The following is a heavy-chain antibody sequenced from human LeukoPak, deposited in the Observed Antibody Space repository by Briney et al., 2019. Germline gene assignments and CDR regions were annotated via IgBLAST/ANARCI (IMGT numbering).Heavy chain of an antibody. V-gene: IGHV3-23*01. CDR2: ISGSGGST. Sequence: PGGSLRLSCAASGFTFSSYAMSWVRQAPGKGLEWVSAISGSGGSTYYADSVKGRFTISRDNSKNTLYLQMNSLRAEDTAVYYCAKVTAPNYYDSSGYFDYWGQGTLVTVSS. CDR3: AKVTAPNYYDSSGYFDY. J-gene: IGHJ4*02. CDR1: GFTFSSYA. D-gene: IGHD3-22*01.